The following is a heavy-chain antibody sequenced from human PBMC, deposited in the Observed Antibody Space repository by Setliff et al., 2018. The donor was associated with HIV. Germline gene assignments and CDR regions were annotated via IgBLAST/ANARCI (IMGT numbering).Heavy chain of an antibody. D-gene: IGHD3-10*01. V-gene: IGHV5-51*01. CDR1: GYTFTHYW. CDR2: VYPGDSDS. CDR3: VRLNRGSTWSIASDRGFFDP. J-gene: IGHJ5*02. Sequence: PGESLKISCKASGYTFTHYWIGWVRQMPGKGLEWMGFVYPGDSDSRYSPSLQGQVTISADTSLKTAHLQWSSLKASDTATYFCVRLNRGSTWSIASDRGFFDPWGQGTVVTVSS.